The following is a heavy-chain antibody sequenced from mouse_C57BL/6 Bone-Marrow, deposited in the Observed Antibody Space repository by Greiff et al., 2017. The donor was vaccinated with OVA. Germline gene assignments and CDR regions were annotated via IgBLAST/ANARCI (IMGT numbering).Heavy chain of an antibody. CDR1: GYTFPSYW. J-gene: IGHJ2*01. Sequence: VQLQQSGTVLARPGASVKMSCKTSGYTFPSYWMHWVKQRPGQGLEWIGAIYPGNSDTSYNQKFKGKAKLTAVTSASTAYMELSSLTNEDSAVYYCTREKGYYDYDGTFYYWGQGTTLTVSS. CDR2: IYPGNSDT. V-gene: IGHV1-5*01. CDR3: TREKGYYDYDGTFYY. D-gene: IGHD2-4*01.